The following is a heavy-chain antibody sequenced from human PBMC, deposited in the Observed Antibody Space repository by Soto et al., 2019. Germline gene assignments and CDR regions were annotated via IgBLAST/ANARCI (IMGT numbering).Heavy chain of an antibody. D-gene: IGHD5-12*01. J-gene: IGHJ2*01. CDR1: GGSISSYY. V-gene: IGHV4-59*01. CDR2: IYYSGST. CDR3: ARASRGYDFIYWYFDL. Sequence: QVQLQESGPGLVKPSETLSLTCTVSGGSISSYYWSWIRQPPGKGLEWIGYIYYSGSTNYNPSLKSRVTISVDTSKNQFSLKLSSVTAADTAVYYCARASRGYDFIYWYFDLWGRGTLVTVSS.